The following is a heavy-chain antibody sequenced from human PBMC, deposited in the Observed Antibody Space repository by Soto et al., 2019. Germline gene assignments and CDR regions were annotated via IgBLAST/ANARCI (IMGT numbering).Heavy chain of an antibody. CDR1: GFTFNNYA. J-gene: IGHJ4*02. CDR3: AKWGSCKNLDN. D-gene: IGHD3-16*01. V-gene: IGHV3-23*01. Sequence: EVQLLESGGGLVQPGESLRLSCAVSGFTFNNYARSWVRQAPGKGLEWVSIISGTGDATYYADSVKGRFTISRDNSKNTLYLQMNSLRAEDTAIYYCAKWGSCKNLDNWGQGTLVTVSS. CDR2: ISGTGDAT.